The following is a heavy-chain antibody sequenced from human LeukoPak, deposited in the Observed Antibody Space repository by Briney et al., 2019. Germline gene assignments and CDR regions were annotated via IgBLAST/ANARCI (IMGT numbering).Heavy chain of an antibody. Sequence: RPSETLSLTCTVSGGSISSGSYYWSWIRQPAGKGLEWVGRIYASGSTNYNPSLKSRVTMSVDTSKNQFSLKLSSVTAADTAVYYCARVDCSSTSCYGIWFDPWGQGTLVTVSS. CDR1: GGSISSGSYY. CDR2: IYASGST. V-gene: IGHV4-61*02. D-gene: IGHD2-2*01. J-gene: IGHJ5*02. CDR3: ARVDCSSTSCYGIWFDP.